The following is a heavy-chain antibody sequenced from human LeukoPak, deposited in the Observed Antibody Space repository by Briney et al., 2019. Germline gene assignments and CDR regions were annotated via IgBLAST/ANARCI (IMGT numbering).Heavy chain of an antibody. CDR2: IIPIFGTA. V-gene: IGHV1-69*05. Sequence: SVKVSCKASGGTFSSYAISWVRQAPGQGLEWMGRIIPIFGTANYAQKFQGRVTITTDESTSTAYMELSSLRSEDTAMYYCAREGYYDSSGYYDYWGQGTLVTVSS. CDR1: GGTFSSYA. J-gene: IGHJ4*02. CDR3: AREGYYDSSGYYDY. D-gene: IGHD3-22*01.